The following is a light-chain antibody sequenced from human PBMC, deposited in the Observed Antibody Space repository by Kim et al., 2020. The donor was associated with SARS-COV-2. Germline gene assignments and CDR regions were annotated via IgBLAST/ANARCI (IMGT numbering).Light chain of an antibody. CDR2: DAS. J-gene: IGKJ3*01. CDR1: QDIRNY. Sequence: SASVGDRVTITCQASQDIRNYLNWYQQKPGKAPKLLIYDASNLETGVPSRFSGSGSGTDFTFTISSLQPEDIATYYCQQYDNLLSFGPGTKVDIK. CDR3: QQYDNLLS. V-gene: IGKV1-33*01.